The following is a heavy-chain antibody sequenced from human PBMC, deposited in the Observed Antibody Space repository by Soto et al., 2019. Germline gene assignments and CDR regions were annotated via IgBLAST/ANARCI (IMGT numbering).Heavy chain of an antibody. CDR2: IMPTVDSA. CDR1: GGTLSDYA. Sequence: QVQLVQSGAEVKNPGSSVKVSCKASGGTLSDYAVSWVRQARGQGLEWMVGIMPTVDSANYAQKFQGRLTITADESTSTANMELSSLTSDDTAIYYCAVAAVREILTEQSSGMAVWGQGTTVTVSS. V-gene: IGHV1-69*01. J-gene: IGHJ6*02. D-gene: IGHD3-10*01. CDR3: AVAAVREILTEQSSGMAV.